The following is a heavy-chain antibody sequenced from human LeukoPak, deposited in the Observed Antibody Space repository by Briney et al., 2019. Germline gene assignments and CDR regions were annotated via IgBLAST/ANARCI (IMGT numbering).Heavy chain of an antibody. D-gene: IGHD6-19*01. CDR3: AREGGSSGWYDAFHI. V-gene: IGHV3-7*01. CDR1: GFTFSNAR. CDR2: INQDGSEK. J-gene: IGHJ3*02. Sequence: GGSLRLSCAASGFTFSNARMTWVRQAPGKGLEWVASINQDGSEKYYVDSVKGRSTISRDNTKNLVYLQINSLRAEDTAVHYCAREGGSSGWYDAFHIWGQGTMATVSS.